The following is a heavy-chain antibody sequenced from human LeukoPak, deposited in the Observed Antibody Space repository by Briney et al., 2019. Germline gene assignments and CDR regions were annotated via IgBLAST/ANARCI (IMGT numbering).Heavy chain of an antibody. CDR2: IYSGGST. Sequence: GGSLRLSCAASGFTVSSSYMSWVRQAPGKGLEWVSVIYSGGSTHYADSVKGRFTISRDNSKNTLYLQMNSLRAEDTAVYYCASLDSISWYPLDYWGQGTLVTVSS. D-gene: IGHD6-13*01. CDR1: GFTVSSSY. J-gene: IGHJ4*02. CDR3: ASLDSISWYPLDY. V-gene: IGHV3-53*01.